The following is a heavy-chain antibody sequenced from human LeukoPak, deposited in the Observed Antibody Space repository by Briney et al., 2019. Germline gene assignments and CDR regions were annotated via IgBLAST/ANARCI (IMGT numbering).Heavy chain of an antibody. J-gene: IGHJ4*02. D-gene: IGHD5-18*01. CDR2: IWYDGSNK. V-gene: IGHV3-33*06. CDR1: GFTFSSCG. Sequence: GGSLRLSCAASGFTFSSCGMHWVRQAPGKGLEWVAVIWYDGSNKYYADSVKGRFTISRDNSKNTLYLQMNSLRAEDTAVYYCAKSVDTAMVTFDYWGQGTLVTVS. CDR3: AKSVDTAMVTFDY.